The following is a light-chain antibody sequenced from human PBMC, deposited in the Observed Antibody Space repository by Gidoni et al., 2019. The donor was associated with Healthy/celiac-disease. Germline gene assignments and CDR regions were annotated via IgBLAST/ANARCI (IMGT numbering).Light chain of an antibody. Sequence: DIQMTQSPSTLSASVGDRVTITCRASQSISSWLAWYQQKPGKAPKLLIYDASSLERGVPSRFSGSGSGTEFTLTISSLQPDDFATYYCQQYNSYCTFGQGTKLEIK. CDR1: QSISSW. V-gene: IGKV1-5*01. CDR2: DAS. J-gene: IGKJ2*01. CDR3: QQYNSYCT.